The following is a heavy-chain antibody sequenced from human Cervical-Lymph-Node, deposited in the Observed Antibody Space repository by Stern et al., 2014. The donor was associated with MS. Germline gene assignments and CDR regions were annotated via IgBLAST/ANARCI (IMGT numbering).Heavy chain of an antibody. V-gene: IGHV4-4*02. CDR3: ARAGGDFYGMDV. Sequence: QVQLQESGPGLVKPSVTLSLTCDVSGGSISSSNWWSWVRQPPGKGLEWIGEIYHSGYTNSTPSLKSRVTISVDKSKNQFSLKLTSVTAADTAVYYCARAGGDFYGMDVWGQGTTVTVSS. CDR1: GGSISSSNW. J-gene: IGHJ6*02. CDR2: IYHSGYT. D-gene: IGHD3-16*01.